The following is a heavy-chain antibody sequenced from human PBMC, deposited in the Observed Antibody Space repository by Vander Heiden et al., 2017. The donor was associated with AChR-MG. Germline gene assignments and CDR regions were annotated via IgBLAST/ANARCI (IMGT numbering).Heavy chain of an antibody. V-gene: IGHV3-64*01. D-gene: IGHD4-17*01. CDR3: ARDPDYGDYVGAFDI. CDR2: IDSNGRNT. CDR1: GSHFRSYA. Sequence: EVQLVESGGGWVQPGGSLRPSCEASGSHFRSYAMHWVRQAPGKGLEYVSAIDSNGRNTYYANSVKGRFTISRDNSRNTLYLQMGSLRTEDMAVYYCARDPDYGDYVGAFDIWGQGTMGTVSS. J-gene: IGHJ3*02.